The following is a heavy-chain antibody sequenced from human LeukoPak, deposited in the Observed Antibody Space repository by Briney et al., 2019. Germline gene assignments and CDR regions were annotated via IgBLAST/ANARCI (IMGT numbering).Heavy chain of an antibody. CDR1: GGSISSSSYY. CDR2: IYYSGST. D-gene: IGHD3-10*01. CDR3: AGLGYSYGYRLLWFGELSPLGYFDY. J-gene: IGHJ4*02. Sequence: TSETLSLTCTVSGGSISSSSYYWGWIHQPPWKGLEWIGSIYYSGSTYYNPSLKSRVTISVDTSKNQFSLKLSSVTAADTAVYYCAGLGYSYGYRLLWFGELSPLGYFDYWGQGTLLTVSS. V-gene: IGHV4-39*01.